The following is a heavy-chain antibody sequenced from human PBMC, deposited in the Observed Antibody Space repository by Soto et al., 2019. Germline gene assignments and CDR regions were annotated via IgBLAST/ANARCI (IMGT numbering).Heavy chain of an antibody. CDR3: ARVYCSSTSCMRGYYYYGMDV. CDR1: GFTFSSYA. Sequence: GGPLRLSCAASGFTFSSYAMHWVRQAPGKGLEWVAVISYDGSNKYYADSVKGRFTISRDNSKNTLYLQMNSLRAEDTAVYYCARVYCSSTSCMRGYYYYGMDVWGQGTTVTVSS. D-gene: IGHD2-2*01. V-gene: IGHV3-30-3*01. J-gene: IGHJ6*02. CDR2: ISYDGSNK.